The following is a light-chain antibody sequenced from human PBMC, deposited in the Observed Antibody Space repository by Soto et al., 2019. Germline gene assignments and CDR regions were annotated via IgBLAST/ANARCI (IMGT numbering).Light chain of an antibody. J-gene: IGKJ3*01. CDR1: QSVSSTY. Sequence: EIVLTQSPGTLSLSPGERATLSCRASQSVSSTYLAWYQQKPGQAPRLLIYGASSRATGIPDRFSGSGSGTDFTLTSNRLEPEDFAVYYCQQYGSPITFGPGTKVDIK. V-gene: IGKV3-20*01. CDR3: QQYGSPIT. CDR2: GAS.